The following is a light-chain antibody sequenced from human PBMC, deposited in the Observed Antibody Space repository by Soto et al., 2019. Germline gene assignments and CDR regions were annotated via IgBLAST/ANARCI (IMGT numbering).Light chain of an antibody. CDR2: VGS. Sequence: MVLTQSPLSLPVTPGAPPSLSPRDSQSLLHSNGYNYLDWYLQRPGQSPQLLIYVGSNRSSGVPDRFSGSGSGTDFTLKISRVEAEDVGVYYCMQALQTPITFGQGTRLEIK. CDR3: MQALQTPIT. J-gene: IGKJ5*01. V-gene: IGKV2-28*01. CDR1: QSLLHSNGYNY.